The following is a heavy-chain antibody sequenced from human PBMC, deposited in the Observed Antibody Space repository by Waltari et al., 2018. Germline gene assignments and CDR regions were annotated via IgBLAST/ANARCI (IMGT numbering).Heavy chain of an antibody. V-gene: IGHV5-51*01. D-gene: IGHD5-18*01. Sequence: EVQLVQSGAEVKKSGESLKISCTGSGYSFSSYGSGWVRQMPGKGLEWMGIIFPGDSDVRYSPSFQGQVTISADKSINTAYLQWSTLKASDTAMYYCARQDVDTDLVHYFDHWGQGALVTVSS. J-gene: IGHJ4*02. CDR3: ARQDVDTDLVHYFDH. CDR1: GYSFSSYG. CDR2: IFPGDSDV.